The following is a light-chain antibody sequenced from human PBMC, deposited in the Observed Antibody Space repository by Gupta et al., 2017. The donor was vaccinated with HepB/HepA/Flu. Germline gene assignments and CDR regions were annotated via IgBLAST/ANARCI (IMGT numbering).Light chain of an antibody. J-gene: IGLJ2*01. CDR3: RAWDSTAGI. Sequence: YDLTQPPSASASPGQTASIPCSGSKLGNNYVCWYQQKPGQSPGLGIFEDNKRPSGIPERFSGSNSRTTAALTISGTQAVDEADYYCRAWDSTAGIFGGGTRLSGL. V-gene: IGLV3-1*01. CDR1: KLGNNY. CDR2: EDN.